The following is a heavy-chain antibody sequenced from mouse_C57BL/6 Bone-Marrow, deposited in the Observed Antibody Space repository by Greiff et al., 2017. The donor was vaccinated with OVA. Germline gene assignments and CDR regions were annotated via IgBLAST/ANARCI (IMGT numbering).Heavy chain of an antibody. CDR3: ARDSYYSNPYAMDY. CDR1: GFTFSDFY. CDR2: SRNKANDYTT. D-gene: IGHD2-5*01. Sequence: EVQVVESGGGLVQSGRSLRLSCATSGFTFSDFYMEWVRQAPGKGLEWIAASRNKANDYTTEYSASVKGRFIVSRDTSQSILYLQMNALRAEDTAIYYCARDSYYSNPYAMDYWGQGTSVTVSS. V-gene: IGHV7-1*01. J-gene: IGHJ4*01.